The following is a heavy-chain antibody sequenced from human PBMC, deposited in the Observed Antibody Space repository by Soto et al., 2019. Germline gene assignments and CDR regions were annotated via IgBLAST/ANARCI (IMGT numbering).Heavy chain of an antibody. D-gene: IGHD5-12*01. J-gene: IGHJ4*02. V-gene: IGHV3-15*01. CDR2: VKSKTDGGAT. CDR3: TTDRRSGYDPQIDF. Sequence: EVQLVESGGDLGKPGGSLRLSCTASVFTFYNTWMSWVRQAPGKGLEWVCRVKSKTDGGATDYTGPVKVRFNISRADSNNTLYLQMNSLQTDDTAVYYCTTDRRSGYDPQIDFWGQGTPVTVSS. CDR1: VFTFYNTW.